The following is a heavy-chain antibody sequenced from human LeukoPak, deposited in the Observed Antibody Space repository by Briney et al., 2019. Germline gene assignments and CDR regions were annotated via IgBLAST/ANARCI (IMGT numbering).Heavy chain of an antibody. CDR2: MNPNSGNT. D-gene: IGHD1-26*01. CDR1: GYTFTSYD. V-gene: IGHV1-8*03. J-gene: IGHJ4*02. Sequence: ASVKVSCKASGYTFTSYDINWVRQATGQGLEWMGWMNPNSGNTGYAQKFQGRVTITRNTSISTAYMELSSLRSEDTAVYYCARGRSVGSYHLPGYWGQGTLVTVSS. CDR3: ARGRSVGSYHLPGY.